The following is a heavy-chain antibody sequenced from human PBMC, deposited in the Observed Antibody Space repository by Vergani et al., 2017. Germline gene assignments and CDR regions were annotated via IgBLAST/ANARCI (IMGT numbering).Heavy chain of an antibody. CDR2: INHNSGAK. D-gene: IGHD3-22*01. J-gene: IGHJ6*02. CDR3: AMAHADSSGYYPLCMDD. Sequence: QVQLVQSGAEVKKPAASVKVSCTASGYTFTGYYMNWVRQAPGQGLEWMGWINHNSGAKNYAHQLQGGVTMTRVTSISTAYRVLSRLRSDHTAVYDGAMAHADSSGYYPLCMDDWGQGSPVTVSS. V-gene: IGHV1-2*02. CDR1: GYTFTGYY.